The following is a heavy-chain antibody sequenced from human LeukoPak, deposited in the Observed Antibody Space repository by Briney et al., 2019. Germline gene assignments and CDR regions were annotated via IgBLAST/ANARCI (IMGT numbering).Heavy chain of an antibody. CDR2: LSGYNGNT. V-gene: IGHV1-18*01. J-gene: IGHJ4*02. Sequence: ASVKVSCKASGYAFTSYGISWVRGAPGQGREGMGGLSGYNGNTNHAQNLQGRVTMTTDTSTSTAYMELRSLRSDDTAVYYCARRQTPFLSSSDYYFASWGQGTLVTVSS. D-gene: IGHD6-13*01. CDR3: ARRQTPFLSSSDYYFAS. CDR1: GYAFTSYG.